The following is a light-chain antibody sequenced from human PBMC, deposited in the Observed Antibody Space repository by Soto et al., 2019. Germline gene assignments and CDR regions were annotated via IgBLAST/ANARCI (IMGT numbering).Light chain of an antibody. J-gene: IGKJ4*01. CDR1: QSVNSN. Sequence: EIVMTQSPATLSVSPGERATLSCRASQSVNSNLAWYQQKPGQAPRLLIYGASTRATGIPARFSGSGSGTEFTLTISSLQSEDFAVYYCQQYNSWPLTFGGGTKV. CDR2: GAS. V-gene: IGKV3-15*01. CDR3: QQYNSWPLT.